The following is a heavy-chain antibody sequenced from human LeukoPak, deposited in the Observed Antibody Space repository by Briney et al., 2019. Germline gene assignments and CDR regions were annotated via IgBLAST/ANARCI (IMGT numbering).Heavy chain of an antibody. CDR2: ISSSGSTI. D-gene: IGHD3-10*01. V-gene: IGHV3-11*01. CDR3: ARVLVPKWSKTYYYGSGGITGGWFDP. J-gene: IGHJ5*02. Sequence: PGGSLRLSCGASGFTFSDYYMSWIRQAPGKGLEGVSYISSSGSTIYYADSVKGRFTISRDNAKNSLYLQMNSLRAEDTAVYYCARVLVPKWSKTYYYGSGGITGGWFDPWGQGTLVTVSS. CDR1: GFTFSDYY.